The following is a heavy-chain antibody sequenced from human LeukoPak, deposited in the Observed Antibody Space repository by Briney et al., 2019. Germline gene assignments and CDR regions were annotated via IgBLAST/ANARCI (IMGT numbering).Heavy chain of an antibody. CDR2: IYTSGST. J-gene: IGHJ4*02. Sequence: TLSLTCTVSGGSISSSSYYWSWIRQPAGKGLEWIGRIYTSGSTNYNPSLKSRVTISVDTSKNQFSLKLSSVTAADTAVYYCARDRIYYYDSSGYYLDYWGQGTLVTVSS. CDR3: ARDRIYYYDSSGYYLDY. D-gene: IGHD3-22*01. CDR1: GGSISSSSYY. V-gene: IGHV4-61*02.